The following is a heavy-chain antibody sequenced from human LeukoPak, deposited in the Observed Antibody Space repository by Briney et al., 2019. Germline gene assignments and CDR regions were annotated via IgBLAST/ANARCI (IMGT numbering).Heavy chain of an antibody. CDR2: IYTSGST. D-gene: IGHD1-26*01. CDR1: GGSISSGSYY. Sequence: PSETLSLTCTVSGGSISSGSYYWSWIRQPAGKGLEWIGRIYTSGSTNYNPSLKSRVTISVDTSKNQFSLKLSSVTAADTAVYYCATEGTSGSARLGLVWDWGQGTLVTVSS. V-gene: IGHV4-61*02. CDR3: ATEGTSGSARLGLVWD. J-gene: IGHJ4*02.